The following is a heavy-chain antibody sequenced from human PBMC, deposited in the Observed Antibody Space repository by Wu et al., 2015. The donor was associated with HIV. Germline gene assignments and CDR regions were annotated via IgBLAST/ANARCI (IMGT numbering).Heavy chain of an antibody. CDR1: GYTFTRYY. D-gene: IGHD5-24*01. Sequence: QVHLVQSGAEVKRPGASVKVSCKASGYTFTRYYMHWVRQAPGQGLEWMGIINPGSGATSYAQKFQGRVTLTRDTSTNTVYMDLISLRSEDTAMYYCAERLREWGQGSLIAVSS. CDR2: INPGSGAT. CDR3: AERLRE. J-gene: IGHJ4*02. V-gene: IGHV1-46*01.